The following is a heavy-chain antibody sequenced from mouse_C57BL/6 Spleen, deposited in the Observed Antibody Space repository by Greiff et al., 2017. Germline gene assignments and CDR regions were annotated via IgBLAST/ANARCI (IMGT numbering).Heavy chain of an antibody. CDR1: GFTFSDYG. J-gene: IGHJ4*01. Sequence: EVQVVESGGGLVKPGGSLKLSCAASGFTFSDYGMHWVRQAPATGLEWVAYISSGSSTIYYADTVKGRFTISRDNAKNTLFLQMTSLRSEDTAMYYCARHYYYARDYWGQGTSVTVSS. CDR2: ISSGSSTI. V-gene: IGHV5-17*01. CDR3: ARHYYYARDY.